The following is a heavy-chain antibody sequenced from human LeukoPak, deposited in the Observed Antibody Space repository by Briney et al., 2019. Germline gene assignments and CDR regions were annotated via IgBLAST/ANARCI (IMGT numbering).Heavy chain of an antibody. CDR2: INPNSGGT. V-gene: IGHV1-2*02. CDR1: GYTFTGYY. Sequence: ASVKVSCKASGYTFTGYYMHWVRQAPGQGLEWMGWINPNSGGTNYAQKFQGRVTMTRDTSISTACMELSRLRSDDTAVYYCARAGLNPHTGGKFAFDIWGQGTMVTVSS. D-gene: IGHD1-14*01. CDR3: ARAGLNPHTGGKFAFDI. J-gene: IGHJ3*02.